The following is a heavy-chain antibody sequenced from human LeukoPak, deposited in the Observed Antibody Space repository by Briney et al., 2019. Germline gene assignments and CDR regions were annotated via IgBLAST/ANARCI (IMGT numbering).Heavy chain of an antibody. Sequence: ASVKVSCKASGYTFTSYGISWVRQAPGQGLEWMGWISAYNGNTNYAQKLQGRVTMTRDTSTSTVYMELSSLRSEDTAVYYCARDLVVVVPAVTSTNWFDPWGQGTLVTVSS. J-gene: IGHJ5*02. V-gene: IGHV1-18*01. CDR3: ARDLVVVVPAVTSTNWFDP. D-gene: IGHD2-2*01. CDR1: GYTFTSYG. CDR2: ISAYNGNT.